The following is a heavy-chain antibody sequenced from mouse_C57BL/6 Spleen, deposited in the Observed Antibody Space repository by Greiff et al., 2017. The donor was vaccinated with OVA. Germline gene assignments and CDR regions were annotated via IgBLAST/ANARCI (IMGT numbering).Heavy chain of an antibody. CDR3: ARWGYGSSYVIV. Sequence: QVQLQQPGAELVKPGASVKMSCKASGYTFTSYWITWVKQRPGQGLEWIGDIYPGSGSTNYNEKFKSKATLTVDTSSSTAYMQLSSLTSEDSAVYYCARWGYGSSYVIVWGTGTTVTASS. J-gene: IGHJ1*03. V-gene: IGHV1-55*01. CDR2: IYPGSGST. D-gene: IGHD1-1*01. CDR1: GYTFTSYW.